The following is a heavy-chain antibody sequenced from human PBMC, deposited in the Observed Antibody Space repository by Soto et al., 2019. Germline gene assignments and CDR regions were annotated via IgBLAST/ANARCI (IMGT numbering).Heavy chain of an antibody. CDR2: IIPILWTA. D-gene: IGHD6-19*01. J-gene: IGHJ6*02. CDR1: GGTFSSYA. V-gene: IGHV1-69*13. Sequence: ASVKVSCKASGGTFSSYAIGWVRQAPVQVLELIGGIIPILWTANYAQKVQGRFTMTAYEWTSASCMELSSLGSEYTCVYYCSRXMGYSSGWDHYYYYGMDVWGQGTTVTVSS. CDR3: SRXMGYSSGWDHYYYYGMDV.